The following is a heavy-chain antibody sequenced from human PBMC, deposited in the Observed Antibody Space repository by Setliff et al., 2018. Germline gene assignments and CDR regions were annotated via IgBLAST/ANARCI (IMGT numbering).Heavy chain of an antibody. CDR3: ARDGGEY. CDR1: ADSISCSYDY. V-gene: IGHV4-39*02. Sequence: PSETLSLTCNVSADSISCSYDYWAWIRQPPGKGLEWIGSIYNSGSTYYNPSLKSRVSISVDTYKNQFSLKLSSVTAADTAVYYCARDGGEYWGQGTRVTVSS. CDR2: IYNSGST. J-gene: IGHJ4*02. D-gene: IGHD3-16*01.